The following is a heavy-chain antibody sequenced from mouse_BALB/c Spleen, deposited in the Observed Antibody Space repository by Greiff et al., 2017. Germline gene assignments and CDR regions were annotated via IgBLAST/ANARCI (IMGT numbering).Heavy chain of an antibody. J-gene: IGHJ3*01. CDR3: ARETYDCYKAWFAY. V-gene: IGHV14-3*02. CDR1: GFNIKDTY. Sequence: EVQLQQSGAELVKPGASVKLSCTASGFNIKDTYMHWVKQRPEQGLEWIGRIDPANGNTKYDPKFQGKATITADTSSNTAYLQLSSLTSEDTAVYYCARETYDCYKAWFAYWGQGTLVTVSA. CDR2: IDPANGNT. D-gene: IGHD2-3*01.